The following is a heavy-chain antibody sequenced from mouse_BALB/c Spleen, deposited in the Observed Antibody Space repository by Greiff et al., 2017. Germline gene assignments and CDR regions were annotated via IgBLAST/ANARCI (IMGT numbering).Heavy chain of an antibody. V-gene: IGHV14-3*02. Sequence: VQLQQSGAELVKPGASVKLSCTASGFTFTDTYMHWVKQRPEQGLEWIGRIDPANGNTKYDPKFQGKATITADTASNTAYMQLSSLTSEDTAVKYGDKSVGGRWFAYWGQGTLVTVSA. CDR2: IDPANGNT. CDR1: GFTFTDTY. D-gene: IGHD1-1*01. CDR3: DKSVGGRWFAY. J-gene: IGHJ3*01.